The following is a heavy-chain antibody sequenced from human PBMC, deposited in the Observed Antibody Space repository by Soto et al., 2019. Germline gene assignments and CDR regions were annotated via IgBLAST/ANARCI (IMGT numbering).Heavy chain of an antibody. D-gene: IGHD4-17*01. J-gene: IGHJ4*02. CDR3: AHKGYGDYPIDY. V-gene: IGHV2-5*02. CDR2: IYWDDSK. Sequence: QITLKESGPTLVKPTQTLTLTCSFSGFSLSTRGVGVGWIRQPPGKALEWLAVIYWDDSKHYSPSLKNRLTTXKXTSKNQVVLTMTNMDPVDTATYYCAHKGYGDYPIDYWGPGTLVTVSS. CDR1: GFSLSTRGVG.